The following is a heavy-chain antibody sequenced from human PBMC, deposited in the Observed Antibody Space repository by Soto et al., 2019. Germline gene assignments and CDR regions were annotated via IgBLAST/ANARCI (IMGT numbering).Heavy chain of an antibody. CDR1: GGTFSSYA. CDR2: IIPIFGTA. V-gene: IGHV1-69*06. D-gene: IGHD2-2*01. J-gene: IGHJ5*02. CDR3: TPYTRGWFDP. Sequence: QVQLVQAGAEVKKPGSSVNVSCKASGGTFSSYAISWVRQAPGQGLEWMGGIIPIFGTANYAQKFQGRVTITADKSTSTAYMELRSLRSEDTAVYYCTPYTRGWFDPWGQGTLVTVSS.